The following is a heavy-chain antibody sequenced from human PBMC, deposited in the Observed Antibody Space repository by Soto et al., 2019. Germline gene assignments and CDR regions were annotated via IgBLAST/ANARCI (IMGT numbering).Heavy chain of an antibody. D-gene: IGHD3-3*01. CDR2: INHSGST. V-gene: IGHV4-34*01. CDR3: ARGKKRANYDFWSGALNWFDP. Sequence: SETLSLTCAVYGGSFSGYYWSWIRQPPGKGLEWIGEINHSGSTNYNPSLKSRVTISVDTSKNQFSLKLSSVTAADTAVYYCARGKKRANYDFWSGALNWFDPWGQGTLVTVSS. CDR1: GGSFSGYY. J-gene: IGHJ5*02.